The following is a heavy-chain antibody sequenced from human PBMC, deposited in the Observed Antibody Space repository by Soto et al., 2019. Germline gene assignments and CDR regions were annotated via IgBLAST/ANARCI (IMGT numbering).Heavy chain of an antibody. V-gene: IGHV4-30-2*01. J-gene: IGHJ5*02. CDR3: ARFDYYDSSGYFRWFDP. CDR2: IYHSGST. Sequence: SETLSLTCAVSGGSISSGGYSWSWIRQPPGKGLEWIGYIYHSGSTYYNPSLKSRVTIPVDRSKNQFSLKLSSVTAADTAVYYCARFDYYDSSGYFRWFDPWGQGTLVTVSS. CDR1: GGSISSGGYS. D-gene: IGHD3-22*01.